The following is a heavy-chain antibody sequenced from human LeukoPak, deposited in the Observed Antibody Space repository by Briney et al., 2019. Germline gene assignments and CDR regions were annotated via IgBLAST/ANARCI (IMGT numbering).Heavy chain of an antibody. V-gene: IGHV1-69*05. CDR1: GGTFSSYA. J-gene: IGHJ3*02. CDR3: ASTSGPRYYDSSGYYGAFDI. Sequence: SVKVSCKASGGTFSSYAISWVRQAPGQGLEWMGGIIPIFGTANYAQKFQGRVTITTDESTSTAYMELSSLRSEDTAVYYCASTSGPRYYDSSGYYGAFDIWGQGTMVTVSS. CDR2: IIPIFGTA. D-gene: IGHD3-22*01.